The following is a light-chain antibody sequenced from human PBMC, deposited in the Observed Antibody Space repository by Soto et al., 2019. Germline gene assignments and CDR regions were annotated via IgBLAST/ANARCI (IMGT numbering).Light chain of an antibody. CDR3: QAWDSSTANVV. J-gene: IGLJ2*01. Sequence: SYELTQPPSVSVSPGQTANSTCSGDKLGDKYACWYQQRPGQSPVLVIYQHSKRPSGIPERFSGSNSGNTATLTISGTQAMDEADYYCQAWDSSTANVVFGGGTKLTVL. CDR2: QHS. V-gene: IGLV3-1*01. CDR1: KLGDKY.